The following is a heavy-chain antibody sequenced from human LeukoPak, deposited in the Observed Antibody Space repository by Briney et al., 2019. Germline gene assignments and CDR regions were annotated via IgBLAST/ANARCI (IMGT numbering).Heavy chain of an antibody. V-gene: IGHV4-59*01. Sequence: PSETLSLTSTISGGSISTYYWTWIRQPPGKGLEWIAYIYYSGSGNYNPSLKSRVTLSVDTSKNQFSLKLSSVTAADTAVYYCARVGSGCFDYWGQGTLVAVSS. CDR3: ARVGSGCFDY. D-gene: IGHD1-26*01. CDR1: GGSISTYY. J-gene: IGHJ4*02. CDR2: IYYSGSG.